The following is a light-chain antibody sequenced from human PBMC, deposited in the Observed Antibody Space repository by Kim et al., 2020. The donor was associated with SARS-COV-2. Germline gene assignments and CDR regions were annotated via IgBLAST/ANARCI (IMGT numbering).Light chain of an antibody. CDR2: GAS. Sequence: PGERATLSCRASETVRSNYLAWYQQKPGQAPRLLFYGASTRATGIPDRFTGSGSGTDFTLTISRLEPEDFALYYCQQYGSPPPLTFGGGTKV. CDR1: ETVRSNY. V-gene: IGKV3-20*01. J-gene: IGKJ4*01. CDR3: QQYGSPPPLT.